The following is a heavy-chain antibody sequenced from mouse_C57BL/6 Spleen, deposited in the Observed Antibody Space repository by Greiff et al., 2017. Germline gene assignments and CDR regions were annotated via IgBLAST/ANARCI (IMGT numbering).Heavy chain of an antibody. D-gene: IGHD1-1*01. CDR3: ARSDITTVVGY. CDR1: GYAFSSYW. CDR2: LYPGDGDT. V-gene: IGHV1-80*01. J-gene: IGHJ2*01. Sequence: VQLQQSGAELVKPGASVKISCKASGYAFSSYWMNWVKQRPGKGLAWIGQLYPGDGDTSYNEKFKGKATLTADKSSSTAYMQLSSLTSEDSAVYFCARSDITTVVGYWGQGTTLTVSS.